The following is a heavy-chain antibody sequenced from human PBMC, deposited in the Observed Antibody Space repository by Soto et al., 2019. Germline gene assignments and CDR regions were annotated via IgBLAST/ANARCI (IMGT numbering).Heavy chain of an antibody. CDR2: VSFDGRNK. CDR3: ARDQTGITTTGGGRIDH. Sequence: QVQLVESGGGVVQPGRSLGLSCAASGFTFSTHAMHWVRQAPGKGLECVAIVSFDGRNKYYADSVKGRFPISRDNSKNTLYLQMSGLTPEDTAVYYCARDQTGITTTGGGRIDHWGQGTLVTVSS. D-gene: IGHD1-20*01. J-gene: IGHJ4*02. V-gene: IGHV3-30-3*01. CDR1: GFTFSTHA.